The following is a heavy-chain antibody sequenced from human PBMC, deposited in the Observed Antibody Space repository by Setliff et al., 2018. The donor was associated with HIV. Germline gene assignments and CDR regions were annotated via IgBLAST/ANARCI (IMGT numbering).Heavy chain of an antibody. CDR2: RLPISHVT. CDR1: GFTLNHYA. Sequence: ASVKVSCKASGFTLNHYAISWVRQAPGQGLEWMGTRLPISHVTNSAQKFQGRVTITADESTTTTYMALSSLRTDDTAVYYCARVGPWYYKSSDYLASWDYLGQGTLDTVSS. D-gene: IGHD3-22*01. V-gene: IGHV1-69*13. J-gene: IGHJ4*02. CDR3: ARVGPWYYKSSDYLASWDY.